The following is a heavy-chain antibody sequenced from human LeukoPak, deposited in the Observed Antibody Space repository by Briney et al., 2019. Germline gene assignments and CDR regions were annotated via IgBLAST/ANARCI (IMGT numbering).Heavy chain of an antibody. J-gene: IGHJ4*02. CDR3: ARVGCSGGSCYDY. CDR2: INTSGGST. Sequence: ASVKVSCKASGYIFTNYYMHWVRQVPGQGLEWMGIINTSGGSTSYAQKFQGRVNMTRDMSTSTVYMELSSLRSEDTAVYYCARVGCSGGSCYDYWGQGTLVTVSS. V-gene: IGHV1-46*01. D-gene: IGHD2-15*01. CDR1: GYIFTNYY.